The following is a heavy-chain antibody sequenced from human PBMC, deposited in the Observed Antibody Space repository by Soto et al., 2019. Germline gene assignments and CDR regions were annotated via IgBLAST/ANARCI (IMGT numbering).Heavy chain of an antibody. CDR1: GGSIGSYY. CDR3: ARGPNRFYFAY. V-gene: IGHV4-59*12. D-gene: IGHD3-3*01. CDR2: IFDTGST. Sequence: QVQLQESGPGLVKPSETLSLTCTVSGGSIGSYYWSWIRQPPGKGLEWIGYIFDTGSTNYNPSLESXXTXSXXTSKNQFPLTLTSVTAAETAVYYCARGPNRFYFAYWGQGPLVTVSS. J-gene: IGHJ4*02.